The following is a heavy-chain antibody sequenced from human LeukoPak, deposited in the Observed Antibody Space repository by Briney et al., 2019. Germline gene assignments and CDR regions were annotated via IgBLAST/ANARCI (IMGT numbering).Heavy chain of an antibody. J-gene: IGHJ4*02. Sequence: SVKVSCKASGGTFSSYAINWVRQAPGQGPEWMGGIIPIFGRANYAQKFQARVTMTTDESASTAYMEVSSLRSEDTAVYYCARVFARSGEISGSYFYYWGQGTLVTVSS. CDR1: GGTFSSYA. CDR2: IIPIFGRA. CDR3: ARVFARSGEISGSYFYY. V-gene: IGHV1-69*05. D-gene: IGHD1-26*01.